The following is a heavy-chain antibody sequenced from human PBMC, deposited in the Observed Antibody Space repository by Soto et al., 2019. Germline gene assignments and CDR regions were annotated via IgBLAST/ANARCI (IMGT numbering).Heavy chain of an antibody. V-gene: IGHV4-30-4*01. J-gene: IGHJ4*02. CDR1: GGSISSGDYY. D-gene: IGHD6-13*01. CDR3: AAQRSYSSSWYMGVDY. Sequence: SETLSLTCTVSGGSISSGDYYWSWIRQPPGKGLEWIGYIYYSGSTYYNPSLKSRVTISVDTSKNQFSLKLSSVTAADTAVYYCAAQRSYSSSWYMGVDYWGQGTLVTVSS. CDR2: IYYSGST.